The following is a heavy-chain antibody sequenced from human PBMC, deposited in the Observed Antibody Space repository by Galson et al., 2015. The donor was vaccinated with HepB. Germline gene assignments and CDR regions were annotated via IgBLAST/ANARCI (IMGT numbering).Heavy chain of an antibody. V-gene: IGHV1-18*01. Sequence: SVKVSCKGSGYTFSEFGISWVRQAPGQGLEWMGWISVYNGNTKYAQNVQGRITVTTDTSRTTAYMELRSLRSDDTAVYYCARDGGKPYYYYSMDVWGKGTTVTVSS. CDR2: ISVYNGNT. J-gene: IGHJ6*03. CDR3: ARDGGKPYYYYSMDV. D-gene: IGHD3-16*01. CDR1: GYTFSEFG.